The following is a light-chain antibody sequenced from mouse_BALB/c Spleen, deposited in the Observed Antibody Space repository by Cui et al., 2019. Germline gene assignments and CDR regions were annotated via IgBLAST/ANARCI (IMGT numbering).Light chain of an antibody. V-gene: IGKV10-94*01. CDR3: QQGQSYPLT. CDR1: QNINVW. Sequence: IQMNQLPPSLSASLGDTITITCHSSQNINVWLSWYQQKPGNIPKLLIDKASNLHTGVPSRFSGSGSGTGFTLTISSLQPEDIATYYCQQGQSYPLTFGGGTKLEIK. CDR2: KAS. J-gene: IGKJ1*01.